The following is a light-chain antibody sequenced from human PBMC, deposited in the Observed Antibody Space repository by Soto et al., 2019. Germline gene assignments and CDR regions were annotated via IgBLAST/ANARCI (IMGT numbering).Light chain of an antibody. CDR3: QQYYRPWT. V-gene: IGKV4-1*01. CDR1: QSVLYSSNNKNY. CDR2: WAS. Sequence: DIVMTQSPDSLAVSLGERATINCKSSQSVLYSSNNKNYLAWYQQTPGQPPKLLIYWASTRESGVPERFSGSWAGTDFTLTSSSLQAEDVAVYYCQQYYRPWTFGQGTKVEIK. J-gene: IGKJ1*01.